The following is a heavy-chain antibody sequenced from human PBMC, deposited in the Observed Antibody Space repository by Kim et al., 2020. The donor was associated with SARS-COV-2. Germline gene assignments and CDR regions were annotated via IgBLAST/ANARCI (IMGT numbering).Heavy chain of an antibody. J-gene: IGHJ4*02. Sequence: KSRVTISVDTSNNQFSLKLSSVTAADTAVYYCARGLRSWYSSSSDTENDYWGQGTLVTVSS. D-gene: IGHD6-6*01. V-gene: IGHV4-34*01. CDR3: ARGLRSWYSSSSDTENDY.